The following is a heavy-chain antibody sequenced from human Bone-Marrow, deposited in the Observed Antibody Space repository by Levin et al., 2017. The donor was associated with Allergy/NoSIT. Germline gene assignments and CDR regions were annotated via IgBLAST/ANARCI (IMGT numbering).Heavy chain of an antibody. V-gene: IGHV3-30*18. Sequence: GGSLRLSCAASGFTFSSYGMHWVRQAPGKGLEWVAVISYDGSNKYYADSVKGRFTISRDNSKNTLYLQMNSLRAEDTAVYYCAKDRRSALLWFGELFDYWGQGTLVTVSS. CDR1: GFTFSSYG. D-gene: IGHD3-10*01. CDR3: AKDRRSALLWFGELFDY. J-gene: IGHJ4*02. CDR2: ISYDGSNK.